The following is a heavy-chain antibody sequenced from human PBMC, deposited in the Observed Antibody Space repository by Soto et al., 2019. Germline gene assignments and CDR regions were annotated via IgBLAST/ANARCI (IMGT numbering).Heavy chain of an antibody. CDR1: GGSISSYY. CDR2: VYHSGSR. J-gene: IGHJ4*02. CDR3: ARRNLFFDY. V-gene: IGHV4-59*08. Sequence: SETLSLTCTVSGGSISSYYWSWIRQTPGKGLEWIGFVYHSGSRNYDPSLKSRVTISVDTSKNQFFLKLTSVTAADTALYYCARRNLFFDYWGQGALVT.